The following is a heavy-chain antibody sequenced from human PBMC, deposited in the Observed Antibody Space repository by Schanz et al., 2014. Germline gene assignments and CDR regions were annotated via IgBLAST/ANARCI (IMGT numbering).Heavy chain of an antibody. CDR3: ARDGIEAAAGGKY. D-gene: IGHD6-13*01. V-gene: IGHV1-46*03. CDR1: GYTFTSDS. CDR2: INPSEGST. J-gene: IGHJ4*02. Sequence: QVQLVQSGAEVKKPGASVKVSCKASGYTFTSDSMHWVRQAPGQGLEWLGMINPSEGSTTYAQKFQGRVTMDRDTSTSTVYMELSSLRSEDTALYSCARDGIEAAAGGKYWGRGTLVIVSS.